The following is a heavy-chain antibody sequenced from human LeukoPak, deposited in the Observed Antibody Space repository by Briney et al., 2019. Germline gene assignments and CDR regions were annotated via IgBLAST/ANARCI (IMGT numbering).Heavy chain of an antibody. CDR2: INHSGST. CDR1: GGSFSGYY. Sequence: SETLSLTCAVYGGSFSGYYWSWIRQPPGKGLEWIGEINHSGSTNYNPSLKSRVTISVDTSKNQFSLKLSSVTAADTAVYCCARPSGYYYYYMDVWGKGTTVTISS. CDR3: ARPSGYYYYYMDV. J-gene: IGHJ6*03. V-gene: IGHV4-34*01. D-gene: IGHD6-6*01.